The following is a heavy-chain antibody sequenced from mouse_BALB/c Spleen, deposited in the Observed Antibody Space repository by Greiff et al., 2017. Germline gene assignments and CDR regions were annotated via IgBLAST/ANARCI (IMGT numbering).Heavy chain of an antibody. Sequence: VQLQQSGAELVKPGASVQLSCTASGFTINDNYMHWVKQRPEQGLEWIGRIDPANSNTKYDPKFQGKATIAADTSSITAYLQLSSLTSEDTAVYYCASTYSIYAMDDWGQGASVSVST. D-gene: IGHD5-1*01. CDR3: ASTYSIYAMDD. V-gene: IGHV14-3*02. CDR2: IDPANSNT. J-gene: IGHJ4*01. CDR1: GFTINDNY.